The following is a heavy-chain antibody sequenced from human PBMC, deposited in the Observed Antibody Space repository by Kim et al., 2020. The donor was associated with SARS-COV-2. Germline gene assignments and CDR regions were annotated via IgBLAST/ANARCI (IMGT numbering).Heavy chain of an antibody. Sequence: GGSLRLSCAASGFTFSSYSMNWVRQAPGKGLEWVSSISSSSSYIYYADSVKGRFTISRDNAKNSLYLQMNSLRAEDTAVYYCASGYCSSTSCYVGGYYYYGMDVWGQGTTVTVSS. D-gene: IGHD2-2*03. J-gene: IGHJ6*02. CDR3: ASGYCSSTSCYVGGYYYYGMDV. CDR2: ISSSSSYI. CDR1: GFTFSSYS. V-gene: IGHV3-21*01.